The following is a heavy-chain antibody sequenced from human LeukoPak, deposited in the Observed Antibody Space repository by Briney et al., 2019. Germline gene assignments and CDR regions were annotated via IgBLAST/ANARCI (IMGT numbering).Heavy chain of an antibody. CDR3: ARPGPRERGWPQQAYFDY. Sequence: GGSLRLSCAASGFIFPSYTMHWVRQAPGKGLEWVAGISIDGSNEDYADSVKGRFTISRDNSKNTLYLQMNSLRVEDTAVYYCARPGPRERGWPQQAYFDYWGQGTLVTVSP. D-gene: IGHD6-19*01. CDR1: GFIFPSYT. V-gene: IGHV3-30*04. J-gene: IGHJ4*02. CDR2: ISIDGSNE.